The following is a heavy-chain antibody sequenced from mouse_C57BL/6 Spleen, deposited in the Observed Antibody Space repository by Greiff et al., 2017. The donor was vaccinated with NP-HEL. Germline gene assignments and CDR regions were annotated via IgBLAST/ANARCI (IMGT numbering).Heavy chain of an antibody. J-gene: IGHJ2*01. D-gene: IGHD1-1*01. Sequence: QVQLQQPGAELVKPGASVKLSCKASGYTFTSYWMHWVKQRPGQGLEWIGMIHPNSGSTNYNEKFKSKATLTVDKSASTAYMQLSSLTSEDSAVYYCARRSLTTVVEDYWGQGTTLTVSS. CDR2: IHPNSGST. CDR3: ARRSLTTVVEDY. V-gene: IGHV1-64*01. CDR1: GYTFTSYW.